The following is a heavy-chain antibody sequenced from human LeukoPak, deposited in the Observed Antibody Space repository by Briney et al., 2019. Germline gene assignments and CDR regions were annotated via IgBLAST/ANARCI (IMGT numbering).Heavy chain of an antibody. CDR1: GFTFSSYG. CDR2: IGYDGSNK. D-gene: IGHD2-2*02. CDR3: AKGGIVVVPAAIRH. Sequence: GGSLRLSCAASGFTFSSYGMHWVRQAPGKGLEWVAFIGYDGSNKYYADSVKGRFTISRDNSKNTLYLQMNSLRAEDTAVYYCAKGGIVVVPAAIRHWGQGTLVTVSS. J-gene: IGHJ4*02. V-gene: IGHV3-30*02.